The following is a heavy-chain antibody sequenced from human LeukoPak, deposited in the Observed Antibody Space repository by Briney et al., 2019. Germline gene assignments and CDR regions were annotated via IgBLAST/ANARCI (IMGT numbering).Heavy chain of an antibody. CDR3: ATRPITGYCSSTSCLPYFDY. Sequence: SVKVSCKASGYTFTSYDINWVRQATGQGLEWMGGIIPIFGTANYAQKFQGRVTITTDESTSTAYMELSSLRSEDTAVYYCATRPITGYCSSTSCLPYFDYWGQGTLVTVSS. V-gene: IGHV1-69*05. J-gene: IGHJ4*02. CDR2: IIPIFGTA. CDR1: GYTFTSYD. D-gene: IGHD2-2*01.